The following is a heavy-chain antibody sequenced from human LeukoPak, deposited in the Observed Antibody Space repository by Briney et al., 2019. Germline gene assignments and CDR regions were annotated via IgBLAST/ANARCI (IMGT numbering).Heavy chain of an antibody. V-gene: IGHV1-8*03. D-gene: IGHD6-6*01. Sequence: ASVKASCKASGYTFTSYDSNWVRQATGQGLEWMGCMNPNSGNSRYAQKFQGRVTIIRNTSISTAYMELSSLRSEDTAVYYCARGLVLYNWFDPWGQGTLVTVSS. CDR1: GYTFTSYD. J-gene: IGHJ5*02. CDR3: ARGLVLYNWFDP. CDR2: MNPNSGNS.